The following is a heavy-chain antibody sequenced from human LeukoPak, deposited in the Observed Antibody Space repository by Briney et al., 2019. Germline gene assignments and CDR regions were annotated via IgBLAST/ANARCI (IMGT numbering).Heavy chain of an antibody. D-gene: IGHD3-16*02. Sequence: PGGSLRLSCAASGFTVSSNYMSWVRQAPGKGLEWVSVIYSGGSTYYADSVKGRFTISRDDSKNTLYLQMNSLRAEDTAVYYCARVLNDYVWGSYLGYWGQGTLVTVSP. CDR3: ARVLNDYVWGSYLGY. CDR2: IYSGGST. J-gene: IGHJ4*02. V-gene: IGHV3-53*01. CDR1: GFTVSSNY.